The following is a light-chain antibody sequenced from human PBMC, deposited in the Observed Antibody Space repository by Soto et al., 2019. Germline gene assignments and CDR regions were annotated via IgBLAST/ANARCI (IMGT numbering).Light chain of an antibody. CDR1: QSVSTS. CDR3: QQYKSYPVT. CDR2: KAS. V-gene: IGKV1-5*03. Sequence: DIQMTQSPSTLSASAGDRVTITCRASQSVSTSLAWYQQKPGKAPNVLIYKASNLQTGVPSRFSGRGSGTEFTLTISSLQPDDFANYYCQQYKSYPVTFGGGTKVEIK. J-gene: IGKJ4*01.